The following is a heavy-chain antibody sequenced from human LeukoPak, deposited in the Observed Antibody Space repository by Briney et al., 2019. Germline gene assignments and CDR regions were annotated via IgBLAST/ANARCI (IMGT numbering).Heavy chain of an antibody. CDR1: GGSFSGYY. J-gene: IGHJ4*02. CDR2: INHSGST. Sequence: KSSETLSLTCAVYGGSFSGYYWSWIRQPPGKGLEWIGEINHSGSTNYNPSLKSRVTISVDTSKNQFSPKLSSVTAADTAVYYCARGEEYYGSGSYYNRGFDYWGQGTLVTVSS. V-gene: IGHV4-34*01. CDR3: ARGEEYYGSGSYYNRGFDY. D-gene: IGHD3-10*01.